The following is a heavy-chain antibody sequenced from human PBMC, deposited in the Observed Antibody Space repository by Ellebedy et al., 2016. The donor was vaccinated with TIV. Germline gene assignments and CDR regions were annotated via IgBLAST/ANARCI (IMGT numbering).Heavy chain of an antibody. D-gene: IGHD5-18*01. J-gene: IGHJ6*02. CDR1: GFTFSSYW. CDR3: ARWMQLRFDYYYYGLDV. CDR2: IKQDGSEK. V-gene: IGHV3-7*03. Sequence: GGSLRLXCAASGFTFSSYWMSWVRQGPGKGLEWVANIKQDGSEKYYVDSVKGRFTISRDNAKNSLYLQMNSLRAEDTAVYYCARWMQLRFDYYYYGLDVWGQGTTVTVSS.